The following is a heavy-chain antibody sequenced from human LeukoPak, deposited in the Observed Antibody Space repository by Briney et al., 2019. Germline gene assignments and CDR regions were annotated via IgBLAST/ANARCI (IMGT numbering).Heavy chain of an antibody. CDR3: ARDQGVTDPPPYGLDV. Sequence: SVKVSCKASGSTFSNYGITWVRQAPGQGLEWMGRTIPILDVALYAQKFQGRVTITADKSTSTAYMELSTLRPEDTAVYYCARDQGVTDPPPYGLDVWGQGTTVTVSS. J-gene: IGHJ6*02. D-gene: IGHD2-21*02. CDR2: TIPILDVA. CDR1: GSTFSNYG. V-gene: IGHV1-69*04.